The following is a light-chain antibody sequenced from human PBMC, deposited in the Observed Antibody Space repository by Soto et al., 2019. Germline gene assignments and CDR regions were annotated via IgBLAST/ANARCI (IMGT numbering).Light chain of an antibody. J-gene: IGKJ1*01. CDR1: QNIDNH. V-gene: IGKV3D-15*01. Sequence: IVMTQSPATLSLSPGERATLSCRASQNIDNHLAWYQQIPGQAPRLLMYAASTRATGIPARLSGSGSGTEFTLTISSLQSEDFAVYYCQEYNKWPSWTFGRGTKVEIK. CDR2: AAS. CDR3: QEYNKWPSWT.